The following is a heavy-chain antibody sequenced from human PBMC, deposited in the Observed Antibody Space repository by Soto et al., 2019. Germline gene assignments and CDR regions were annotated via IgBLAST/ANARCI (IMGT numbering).Heavy chain of an antibody. J-gene: IGHJ5*02. CDR2: INPNSGGT. CDR3: ARAPPLWFGELTFDP. V-gene: IGHV1-2*02. D-gene: IGHD3-10*01. CDR1: GYTFTGYY. Sequence: ASVKVSCKASGYTFTGYYMHWVRQAPGQGLEWMGWINPNSGGTNYAQKFQGRVTMTRDTSISTAYMELSRLRSDDTAVYYCARAPPLWFGELTFDPWGQGTLVTVSS.